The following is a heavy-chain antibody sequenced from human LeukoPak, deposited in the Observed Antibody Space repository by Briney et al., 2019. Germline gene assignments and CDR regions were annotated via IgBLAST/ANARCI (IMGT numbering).Heavy chain of an antibody. D-gene: IGHD3-16*01. CDR1: GFTFSSYS. Sequence: GGSLRLSCAASGFTFSSYSMNWVRQAPGKGLEWVSYISSSSSTIYYADSVKGRFTISRDNAKNSLYLQTNSLRAEDTAVYYCARERGAYKLWGQGTLATVSS. CDR3: ARERGAYKL. J-gene: IGHJ4*02. CDR2: ISSSSSTI. V-gene: IGHV3-48*01.